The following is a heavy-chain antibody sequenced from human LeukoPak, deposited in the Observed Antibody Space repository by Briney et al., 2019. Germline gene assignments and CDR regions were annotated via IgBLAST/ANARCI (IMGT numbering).Heavy chain of an antibody. V-gene: IGHV3-23*01. CDR1: GFTLSSYA. CDR3: AKVIVGATYYFDY. CDR2: ISGSGGST. D-gene: IGHD1-26*01. J-gene: IGHJ4*02. Sequence: GGSLRLSCAASGFTLSSYAMSWVRQAPGKGLEWVSAISGSGGSTYYADSVKGRFTISRDNSKNTLYLQMNSLRAEDTAVYYCAKVIVGATYYFDYWGQGTLVTVSS.